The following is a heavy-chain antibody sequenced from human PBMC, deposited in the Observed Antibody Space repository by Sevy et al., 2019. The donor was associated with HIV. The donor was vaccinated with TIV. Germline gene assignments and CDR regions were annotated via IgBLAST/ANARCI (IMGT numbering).Heavy chain of an antibody. J-gene: IGHJ4*02. CDR3: AKDLAGPGRRYFDY. V-gene: IGHV3-30*02. D-gene: IGHD6-13*01. Sequence: GGSLRLSCAASGFTFSNYGMHWVRQVPGEGLEWVTFIRYDGSDKYYAASVKGRFTISRDDSKNTLYLQMDSLRAEDTAIYYCAKDLAGPGRRYFDYWGQGTLVTVSS. CDR1: GFTFSNYG. CDR2: IRYDGSDK.